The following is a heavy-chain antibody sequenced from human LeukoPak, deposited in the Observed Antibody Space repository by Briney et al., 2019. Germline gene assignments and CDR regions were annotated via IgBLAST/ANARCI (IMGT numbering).Heavy chain of an antibody. D-gene: IGHD3-3*01. V-gene: IGHV1-46*01. Sequence: ASVKVSCKASGYTFTSYYMHWVRQAPGQGLEWMGIINPSGGSTSYAQKFQGRVTMTRDTSTSTVYMELSSLRSEDTAVYYCARGPEYDFWSGDRREDLGMDVWGQGTTVTVSS. CDR3: ARGPEYDFWSGDRREDLGMDV. CDR2: INPSGGST. CDR1: GYTFTSYY. J-gene: IGHJ6*02.